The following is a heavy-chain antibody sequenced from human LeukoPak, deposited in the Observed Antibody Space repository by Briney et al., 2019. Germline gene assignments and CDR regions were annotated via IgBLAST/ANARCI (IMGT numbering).Heavy chain of an antibody. Sequence: GASVKVSCKASGYTFTSYAIAWVRQAPGQGLEWMGWISVYSDVSNYAQSLQGRLTMTTDTSTTTAYMELRSLRSDDTAVYYCARDFGLAATEGGYWGQGTLVTVSS. V-gene: IGHV1-18*01. J-gene: IGHJ4*02. CDR2: ISVYSDVS. D-gene: IGHD6-13*01. CDR1: GYTFTSYA. CDR3: ARDFGLAATEGGY.